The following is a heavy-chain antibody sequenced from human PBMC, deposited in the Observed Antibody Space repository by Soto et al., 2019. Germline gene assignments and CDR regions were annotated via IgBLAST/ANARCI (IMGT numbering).Heavy chain of an antibody. J-gene: IGHJ4*02. D-gene: IGHD3-3*01. CDR3: ARTYDIWSGIVY. CDR1: GGTFSSYA. V-gene: IGHV1-69*01. CDR2: IIPIFGTA. Sequence: QVQLVQSGAEVKKPGSSVKVSCKASGGTFSSYAISWVRQAPGQGLEWMGGIIPIFGTANYAQTFQGRVTITADDSTSTAYNELSSMRSEDTAVYYCARTYDIWSGIVYWGQGTLVTVSS.